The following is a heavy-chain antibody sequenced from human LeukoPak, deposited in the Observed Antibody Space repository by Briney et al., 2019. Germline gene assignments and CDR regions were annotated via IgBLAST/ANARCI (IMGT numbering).Heavy chain of an antibody. D-gene: IGHD3-16*02. CDR1: GGSVSSSSYY. J-gene: IGHJ4*02. CDR3: ARGLETYYDYVWGSYRADYFDY. Sequence: PSETLSLTCTVSGGSVSSSSYYWGWIRQPPGKGLEWIGSMYYSGSTYYNPSLKSRVTISVDTSKNHFSLKLSSVTAADTAVYYCARGLETYYDYVWGSYRADYFDYWGQGTLVAVSS. V-gene: IGHV4-39*07. CDR2: MYYSGST.